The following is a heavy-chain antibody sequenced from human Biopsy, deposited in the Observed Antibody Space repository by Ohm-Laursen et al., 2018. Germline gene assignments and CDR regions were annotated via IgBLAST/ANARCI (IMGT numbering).Heavy chain of an antibody. J-gene: IGHJ3*01. D-gene: IGHD3-16*02. CDR1: GFSLSSHGVG. CDR2: VYWDNDK. V-gene: IGHV2-5*02. Sequence: TQTLTLTCTFSGFSLSSHGVGVGWIRQPPGEALEWLAIVYWDNDKRYSPSLWSRLNIWKDASKNRVVLALTDMDPVDTATYYCAHVVITYGGIIALDAFDVWGQGSMVIVSS. CDR3: AHVVITYGGIIALDAFDV.